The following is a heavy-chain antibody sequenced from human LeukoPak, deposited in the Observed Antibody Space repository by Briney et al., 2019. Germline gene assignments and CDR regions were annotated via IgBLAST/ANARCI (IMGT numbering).Heavy chain of an antibody. V-gene: IGHV4-59*01. CDR2: IYYSGST. Sequence: SETLSLTCTVSGGSISSYYWSWIRQPPGKGLEWIGYIYYSGSTNYDPSLKSRVTISVDTSKNQFSLKVSSVTAADTAVYYCARGKTTVAGIFDYWGQGTLVTVS. D-gene: IGHD6-13*01. CDR3: ARGKTTVAGIFDY. CDR1: GGSISSYY. J-gene: IGHJ4*02.